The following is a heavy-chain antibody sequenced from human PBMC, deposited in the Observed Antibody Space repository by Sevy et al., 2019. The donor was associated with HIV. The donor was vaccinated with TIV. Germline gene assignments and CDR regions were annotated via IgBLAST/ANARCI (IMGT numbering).Heavy chain of an antibody. CDR3: TRGRRIHPPYGFDI. V-gene: IGHV3-13*01. CDR1: GFTFSSYD. CDR2: IGTLFDT. J-gene: IGHJ3*02. Sequence: GGSLRLSCAASGFTFSSYDFHWVRQATGNGLEWVSTIGTLFDTDYPDSVKGRFAISIENAKNSFILQMNNLRAGDTAIYYCTRGRRIHPPYGFDIWGQGTMVTVSS. D-gene: IGHD5-18*01.